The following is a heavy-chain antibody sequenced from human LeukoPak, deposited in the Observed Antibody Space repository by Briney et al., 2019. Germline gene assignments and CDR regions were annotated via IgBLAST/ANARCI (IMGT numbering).Heavy chain of an antibody. V-gene: IGHV4-59*01. CDR2: IYYSGST. D-gene: IGHD3-22*01. Sequence: SETLSLTCTVSGGSISSYYWSWIRQPPGKGLEWIGYIYYSGSTNYNPSLKSRVTISVDTSKNQFSLKLSSVTAADTAVYYCARDRGTYYYDSSGYYEKAFDIWGQGTMVTVSS. CDR1: GGSISSYY. CDR3: ARDRGTYYYDSSGYYEKAFDI. J-gene: IGHJ3*02.